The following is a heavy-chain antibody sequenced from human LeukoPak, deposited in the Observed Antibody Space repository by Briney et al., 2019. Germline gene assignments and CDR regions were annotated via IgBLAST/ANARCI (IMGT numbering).Heavy chain of an antibody. CDR3: ATLTVATSFDY. V-gene: IGHV3-48*03. CDR1: GFSFSVYE. CDR2: ISSSGTTI. Sequence: GGSLRFSCAASGFSFSVYEMHWVRQAPGKGLEWTSDISSSGTTIYYADSVKGRFTISRDNAKNSLYLQMNSLRAEDTAVYYCATLTVATSFDYWGQGTLVTVSS. D-gene: IGHD5-12*01. J-gene: IGHJ4*02.